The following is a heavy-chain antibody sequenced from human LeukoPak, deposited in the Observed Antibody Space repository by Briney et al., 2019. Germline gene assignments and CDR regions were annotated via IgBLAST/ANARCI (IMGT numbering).Heavy chain of an antibody. V-gene: IGHV3-33*06. CDR2: IWYDGSNK. CDR1: GFTFSSDC. Sequence: GGSLRLSCAASGFTFSSDCMHWVRQAPGKGLEWVAVIWYDGSNKYYADSVKGRLTISRDNSKSTLYLQMNSLRAEDTAVYYCAKAEAATGHYYFGMHVWGQGTTVTVSS. J-gene: IGHJ6*02. D-gene: IGHD2-15*01. CDR3: AKAEAATGHYYFGMHV.